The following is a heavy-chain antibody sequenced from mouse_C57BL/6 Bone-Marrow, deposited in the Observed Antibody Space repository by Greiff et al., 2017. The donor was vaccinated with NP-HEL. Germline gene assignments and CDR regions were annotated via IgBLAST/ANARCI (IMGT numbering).Heavy chain of an antibody. CDR1: GFTFSDYG. D-gene: IGHD2-4*01. CDR3: ARQAGIYYDYAYAMDY. V-gene: IGHV5-15*04. CDR2: ISNLAYSI. J-gene: IGHJ4*01. Sequence: EVKLVESGGGLVQPGGSLKLSCAASGFTFSDYGMAWVRQAPRKGPEWVAFISNLAYSIYYADTVTGRFTISRENAKNTLYLEMSSLRSEDTAMYYCARQAGIYYDYAYAMDYWGQGTSVTVSS.